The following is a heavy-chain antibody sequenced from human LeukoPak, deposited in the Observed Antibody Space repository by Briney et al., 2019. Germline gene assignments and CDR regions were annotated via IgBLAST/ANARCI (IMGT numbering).Heavy chain of an antibody. J-gene: IGHJ4*02. Sequence: SETLSLTCAVYGGSFSGHYWSWIRQPPGKGLEWIGEINHSGSTNYNPSLKSRVTISVDTSKNQFSLKLSSVTAADTAVYYCARGPSRRYYGSGSYYYFDYWGQGTLVTVSS. V-gene: IGHV4-34*01. CDR2: INHSGST. CDR1: GGSFSGHY. CDR3: ARGPSRRYYGSGSYYYFDY. D-gene: IGHD3-10*01.